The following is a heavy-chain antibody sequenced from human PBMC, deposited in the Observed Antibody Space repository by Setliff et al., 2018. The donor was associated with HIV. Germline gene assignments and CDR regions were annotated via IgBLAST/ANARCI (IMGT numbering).Heavy chain of an antibody. CDR3: ARAYFGSGMCY. CDR1: GGSLSGYY. CDR2: INHSGST. V-gene: IGHV4-34*01. D-gene: IGHD3-10*01. Sequence: SETLSLTCAVYGGSLSGYYWSWIRQPPGKGLEWFGEINHSGSTNYNPSLKSRVTISVDTSKNQFSLKLYSLTAADTAVNYCARAYFGSGMCYWGQGTLVTVAS. J-gene: IGHJ4*02.